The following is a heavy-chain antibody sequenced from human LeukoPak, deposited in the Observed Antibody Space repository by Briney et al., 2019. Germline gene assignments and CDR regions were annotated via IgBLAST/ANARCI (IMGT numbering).Heavy chain of an antibody. J-gene: IGHJ3*02. CDR3: ARVAAGTGAAFDI. CDR1: GGSISSYY. V-gene: IGHV4-4*07. Sequence: KSSETLSLTCTVSGGSISSYYWSWIRQPAGKGLEWLGRIYTSGSTNYNPSLKSRVTISVDKSKNQFSLKLSSVTAADTAVYYCARVAAGTGAAFDIWGQGTMVTVSS. CDR2: IYTSGST. D-gene: IGHD6-13*01.